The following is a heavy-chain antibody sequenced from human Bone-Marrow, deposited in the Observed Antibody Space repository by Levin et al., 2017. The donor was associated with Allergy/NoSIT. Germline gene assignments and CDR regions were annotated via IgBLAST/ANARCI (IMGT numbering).Heavy chain of an antibody. J-gene: IGHJ5*02. CDR3: AKTYHSAWDGGLDA. CDR1: GVTFSNYA. V-gene: IGHV3-23*01. Sequence: GGSLRLSCVVSGVTFSNYAVTWVRQAPGKGLEWVSAITGSATRTYYADSVKGRFTISRDNSRNTLYLQMNRLRAEDTAVYYCAKTYHSAWDGGLDAWGQGTLVAVSS. D-gene: IGHD6-19*01. CDR2: ITGSATRT.